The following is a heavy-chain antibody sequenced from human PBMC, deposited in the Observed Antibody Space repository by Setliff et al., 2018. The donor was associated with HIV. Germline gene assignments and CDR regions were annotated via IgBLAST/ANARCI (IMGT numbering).Heavy chain of an antibody. CDR1: GFTVSNNY. CDR3: AKGIKWLGP. V-gene: IGHV3-53*01. Sequence: GGSLRLSCAVSGFTVSNNYMTWVRQAPGKGLEWVSLIYDDGRTYYGDSVKGRFSISRDTSINTLYLHMNRLIAEDTAVYYCAKGIKWLGPWGQGTLVTAPQ. CDR2: IYDDGRT. J-gene: IGHJ5*02.